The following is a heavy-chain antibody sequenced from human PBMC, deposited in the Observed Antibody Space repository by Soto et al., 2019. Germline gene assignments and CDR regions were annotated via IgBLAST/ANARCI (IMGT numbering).Heavy chain of an antibody. CDR3: ASYQGFSNGWLLDF. CDR2: IKPNNGDT. V-gene: IGHV1-2*02. Sequence: ASVKVSCKASGYTFIGYYMHWVRQAPGQGLEWMGWIKPNNGDTDYAQKFRGRVTLTRDTSISTAYMELNRLQYDDTAVYYCASYQGFSNGWLLDFWGQGIVVSVSS. D-gene: IGHD6-19*01. J-gene: IGHJ4*02. CDR1: GYTFIGYY.